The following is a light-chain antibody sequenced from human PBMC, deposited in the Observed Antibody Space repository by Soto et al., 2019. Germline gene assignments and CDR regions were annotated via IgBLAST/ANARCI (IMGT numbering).Light chain of an antibody. CDR2: GAS. Sequence: EIVLTQSPGTLSLSPGERATLSCRASQSVSSSSLTWYQQKPGQAPRLLIYGASSRPTGIPDRFSGSGSGTDFTLTISRLEPEDFAVYYCQHYGTSRTFGRGTKVEIK. CDR3: QHYGTSRT. V-gene: IGKV3-20*01. CDR1: QSVSSSS. J-gene: IGKJ1*01.